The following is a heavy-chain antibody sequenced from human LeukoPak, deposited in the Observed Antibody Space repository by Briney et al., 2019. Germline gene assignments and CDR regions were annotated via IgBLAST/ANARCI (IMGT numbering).Heavy chain of an antibody. D-gene: IGHD3-22*01. V-gene: IGHV3-20*04. CDR3: ARVDSSGYYST. CDR1: GFTFDDYG. J-gene: IGHJ5*02. Sequence: GSLRLSCAASGFTFDDYGMSWVRQAPGKGLEWVSGINWNGGSTGYADSVKGRFTISRDNAKNSLYLQMNSLRAGDTAVYYCARVDSSGYYSTWGQGTLVTVSS. CDR2: INWNGGST.